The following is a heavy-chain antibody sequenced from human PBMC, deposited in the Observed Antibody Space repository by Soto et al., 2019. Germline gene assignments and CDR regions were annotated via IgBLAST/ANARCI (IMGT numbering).Heavy chain of an antibody. CDR3: ARIVGIAARVVPRLRMDV. Sequence: EVQLVESGGGLVKPGGSLRLSCAASGFTFSSYSMNWVRQAPGKGLEWVSSISSSSSYIYYADSVKGRLTISRDNAKNSKYLQTNSLRAEDTAVYYCARIVGIAARVVPRLRMDVWGQGTTVTVSS. CDR1: GFTFSSYS. CDR2: ISSSSSYI. V-gene: IGHV3-21*01. J-gene: IGHJ6*02. D-gene: IGHD6-6*01.